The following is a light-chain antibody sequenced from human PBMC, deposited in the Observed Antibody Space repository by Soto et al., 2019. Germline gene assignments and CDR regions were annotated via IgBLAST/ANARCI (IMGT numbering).Light chain of an antibody. V-gene: IGKV3-20*01. CDR1: QSVGKNS. CDR2: DAS. J-gene: IGKJ4*01. CDR3: QQYGSAPLT. Sequence: EIVLTQSLGTLSLSPGERATLSCRASQSVGKNSLAWFQQKPGQAPRLLLYDASSRATGVPDRFSGSGSGTDFTLTISRLEPEDFAVYYCQQYGSAPLTFGGGTKVEIK.